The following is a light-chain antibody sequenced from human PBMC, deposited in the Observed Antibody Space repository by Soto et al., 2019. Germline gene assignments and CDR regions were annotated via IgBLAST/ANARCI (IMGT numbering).Light chain of an antibody. V-gene: IGLV2-8*01. CDR1: SSDVGGYNY. CDR3: SSYAGSYV. CDR2: EVS. J-gene: IGLJ1*01. Sequence: QSVPTQPPSASGSPGQSVTISCTGTSSDVGGYNYVSWYQQHPGKAPKLMIYEVSKRPSGVPDRFSGSKSGNTASLTVSGLQAEDEADYYCSSYAGSYVFGTGTKVTVL.